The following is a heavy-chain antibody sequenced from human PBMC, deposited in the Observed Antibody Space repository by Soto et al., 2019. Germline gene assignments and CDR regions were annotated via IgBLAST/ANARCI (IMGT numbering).Heavy chain of an antibody. CDR3: ARGMYYDFWSGFRATENWFDP. J-gene: IGHJ5*02. CDR2: INHSGST. D-gene: IGHD3-3*01. CDR1: GGSFSGYY. V-gene: IGHV4-34*01. Sequence: SETLSLTCAVYGGSFSGYYWSWIRQPPGKGLEWIGEINHSGSTNYNPSLKSRVTISVDTSKNQFSLKLSSVTAADTAVYYCARGMYYDFWSGFRATENWFDPWGQGTLVTAPQ.